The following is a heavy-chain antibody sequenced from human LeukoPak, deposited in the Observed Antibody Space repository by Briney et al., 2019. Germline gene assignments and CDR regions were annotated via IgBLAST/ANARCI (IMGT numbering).Heavy chain of an antibody. CDR1: GITVSSNY. V-gene: IGHV3-66*01. D-gene: IGHD1-26*01. Sequence: GGSLRLSCAASGITVSSNYMSWVRQAPGKGLEWVSIIYSGGSTYYADSVKGRFTISRDNSKNMLYLQMNSLRAEDTAVYYCASASGGSYWTSWFDPWAREPWSPSPQ. CDR3: ASASGGSYWTSWFDP. J-gene: IGHJ5*02. CDR2: IYSGGST.